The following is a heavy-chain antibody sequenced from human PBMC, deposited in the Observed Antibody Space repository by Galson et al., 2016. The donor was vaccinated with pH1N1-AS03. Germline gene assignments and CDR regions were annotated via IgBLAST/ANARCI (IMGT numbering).Heavy chain of an antibody. V-gene: IGHV3-74*01. CDR2: INADGSIT. J-gene: IGHJ4*01. Sequence: SLRLSCAASEFTFSSKWMHWVRQAPGKGPVWVSRINADGSITSYADSVKGRFTISRDNAKNTLYLQMNSLRAEDTAVYYCARGNGRNFDCWGHGTLVTVSS. D-gene: IGHD2-8*01. CDR1: EFTFSSKW. CDR3: ARGNGRNFDC.